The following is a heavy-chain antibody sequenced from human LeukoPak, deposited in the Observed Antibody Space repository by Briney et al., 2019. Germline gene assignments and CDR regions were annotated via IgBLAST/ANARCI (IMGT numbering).Heavy chain of an antibody. D-gene: IGHD2-8*01. CDR3: ARGRPYCTNGVCHPAIQYYYGMDV. CDR2: IIPIFGTA. Sequence: GASVKVSCKASGGTFSSYAISWVRQAPGQGLEWMGGIIPIFGTANYAQKFQGRVTITADESTSTAYMELSSLRSDDTAVYYCARGRPYCTNGVCHPAIQYYYGMDVWGQGTTVTVSS. CDR1: GGTFSSYA. J-gene: IGHJ6*02. V-gene: IGHV1-69*13.